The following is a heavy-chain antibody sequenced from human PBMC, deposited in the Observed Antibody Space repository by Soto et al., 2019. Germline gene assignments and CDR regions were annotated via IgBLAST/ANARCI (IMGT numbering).Heavy chain of an antibody. CDR3: ARGIDGATKGYFDY. J-gene: IGHJ4*02. V-gene: IGHV4-30-4*01. CDR1: GGSISSGDYY. CDR2: IYYSGST. D-gene: IGHD1-26*01. Sequence: QVQLQESGPGLVKPSQTLSLTCTVSGGSISSGDYYWSWIRQPPGKGLEWIGYIYYSGSTYYNPSLKSRVTIAVDTYKNQFSLKLSSVTAADTAVYYCARGIDGATKGYFDYWGQGTLVTVSS.